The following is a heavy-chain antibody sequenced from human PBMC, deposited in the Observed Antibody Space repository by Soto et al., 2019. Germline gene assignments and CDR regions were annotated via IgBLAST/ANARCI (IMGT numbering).Heavy chain of an antibody. D-gene: IGHD1-26*01. CDR2: ISYDGSNK. V-gene: IGHV3-30*18. CDR3: AKAGEWELPYFDY. J-gene: IGHJ4*02. CDR1: GFTFSSYG. Sequence: QVQLVESGGGVGQPGRSLRLSCAASGFTFSSYGMHWVRQAPGKGLEWVAVISYDGSNKYYADSVKGRFTISRDNSKNTLYLQMNSLRAEDTAVYYCAKAGEWELPYFDYWGQGTLVTVSS.